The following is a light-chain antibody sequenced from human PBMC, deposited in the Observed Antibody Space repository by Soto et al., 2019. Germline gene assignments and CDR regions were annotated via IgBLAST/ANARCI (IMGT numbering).Light chain of an antibody. CDR3: QQRKT. CDR1: QSSSSY. Sequence: DIQMTQSPSSLSASVGDRVTITCRASQSSSSYLNWYQQKSGKAPKLLIYAASSLQSGVPSRFSGSGSGTDFTLTISSLRPEDFATYYCQQRKTFGQGTKVEI. CDR2: AAS. J-gene: IGKJ1*01. V-gene: IGKV1-39*01.